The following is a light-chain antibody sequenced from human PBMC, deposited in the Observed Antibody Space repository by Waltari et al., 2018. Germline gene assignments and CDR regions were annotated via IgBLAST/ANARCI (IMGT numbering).Light chain of an antibody. J-gene: IGKJ4*01. CDR3: QWYGSSPLLT. V-gene: IGKV3-20*01. CDR2: GAS. Sequence: EIVLTQSPGTLSLSPGERATLSCRASQSFSSSFLAWYQQRPGQAPRRLIYGASNRAAGIPDRFSGSGSGTDFTLTISRLEPEDFAVYYCQWYGSSPLLTFGGGTTVAIK. CDR1: QSFSSSF.